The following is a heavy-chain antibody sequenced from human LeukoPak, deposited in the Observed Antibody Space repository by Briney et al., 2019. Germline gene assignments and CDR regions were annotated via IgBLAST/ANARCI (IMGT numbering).Heavy chain of an antibody. CDR1: GFTFSSYA. CDR2: VSNTGGFT. J-gene: IGHJ6*02. CDR3: ARGDYVMDV. V-gene: IGHV3-23*01. Sequence: GGSLRLSCAASGFTFSSYAMSWVRQAPGKGLEWVASVSNTGGFTYHADSMKGRFTISRDNSKNTLFLQMNSLRAEDTAVYYCARGDYVMDVWGQGTTVTVSS.